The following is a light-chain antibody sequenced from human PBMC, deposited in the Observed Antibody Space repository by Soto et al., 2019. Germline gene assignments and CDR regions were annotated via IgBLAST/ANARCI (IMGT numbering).Light chain of an antibody. CDR1: QSVRSS. CDR3: QHYSSWPLT. Sequence: EIVLTQSPGTLSLSPGERATLSCGASQSVRSSLAWYQQKPGQAPRLLIYGASTRATGIPARFSGSGSGTEFTLTISSLQSEDFAVYYCQHYSSWPLTFGGGTKVDIK. J-gene: IGKJ4*01. CDR2: GAS. V-gene: IGKV3-15*01.